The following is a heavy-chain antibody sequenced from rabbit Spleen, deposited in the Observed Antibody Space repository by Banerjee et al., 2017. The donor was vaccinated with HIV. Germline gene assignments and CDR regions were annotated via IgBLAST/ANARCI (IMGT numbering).Heavy chain of an antibody. J-gene: IGHJ6*01. Sequence: QSLEESGGDLVKPGTSLTLICTASGFSFSSIYYMCWVRQAPGKGLEWIGYIDPLFDNTYYANCAKGRFTISKTSSTTVTLQIASLTAADTAANFCAWGAHYSAYISSLWGQGTLVTVS. CDR1: GFSFSSIYY. CDR2: IDPLFDNT. CDR3: AWGAHYSAYISSL. D-gene: IGHD1-1*01. V-gene: IGHV1S40*01.